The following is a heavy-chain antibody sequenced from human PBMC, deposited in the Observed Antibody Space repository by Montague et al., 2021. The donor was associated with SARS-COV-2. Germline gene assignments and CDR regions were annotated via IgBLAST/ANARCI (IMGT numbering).Heavy chain of an antibody. V-gene: IGHV4-31*03. CDR3: ARSVRGYCNDDSCLARYYYGLDV. D-gene: IGHD2-15*01. CDR2: TYYSGST. Sequence: TLSLTCSASSGSINSGGFYWSWIRQPPGKGLEWIGYTYYSGSTYYNPSLESRLTISVDTSKNQFSLNLSSVTAADTAVYYCARSVRGYCNDDSCLARYYYGLDVWGQGTTVTVSS. CDR1: SGSINSGGFY. J-gene: IGHJ6*02.